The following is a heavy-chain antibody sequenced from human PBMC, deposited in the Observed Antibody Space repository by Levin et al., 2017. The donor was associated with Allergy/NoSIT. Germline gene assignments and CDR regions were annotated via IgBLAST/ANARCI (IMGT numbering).Heavy chain of an antibody. CDR2: IYNSGRP. CDR1: GGSTSSFY. CDR3: ARERSTITTFLFDY. Sequence: SETLSLTCTVSGGSTSSFYWSWIRQPAGKGLEWIGRIYNSGRPDYNPSLKSRVTMSVDTSKNQFSLNLTSVTAADTAVYFCARERSTITTFLFDYWGRGTLVTVSS. J-gene: IGHJ4*02. V-gene: IGHV4-4*07. D-gene: IGHD4-11*01.